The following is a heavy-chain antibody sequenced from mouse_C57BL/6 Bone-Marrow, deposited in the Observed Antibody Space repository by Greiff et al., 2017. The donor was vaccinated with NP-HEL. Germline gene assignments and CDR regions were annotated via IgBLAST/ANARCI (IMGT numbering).Heavy chain of an antibody. Sequence: VKLQQPGAELVKPGASVKLSCKASGYTFTSYWMHWVKQRPGQGLEWIGMIHPNSGSTNYNEKFTSKATLTVDKSSSTAYMQLSSLTSEDSAVYYCARSGFPNFDYWGQGTTLTVSS. D-gene: IGHD3-1*01. V-gene: IGHV1-64*01. CDR3: ARSGFPNFDY. J-gene: IGHJ2*01. CDR1: GYTFTSYW. CDR2: IHPNSGST.